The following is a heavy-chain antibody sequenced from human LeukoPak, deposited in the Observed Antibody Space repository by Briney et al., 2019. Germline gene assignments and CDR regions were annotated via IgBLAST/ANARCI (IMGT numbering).Heavy chain of an antibody. CDR2: IKQDGSEK. V-gene: IGHV3-7*01. Sequence: GGSLRLSCAASGFTFSSYWMSWVRQAPGKGLEWVANIKQDGSEKYYVDSVKGRFTISRDNAKNSLYLQMNSLRAGDTAVYYCVRRDGYNSFDNWGQGTLVTVSS. CDR1: GFTFSSYW. D-gene: IGHD5-24*01. J-gene: IGHJ4*02. CDR3: VRRDGYNSFDN.